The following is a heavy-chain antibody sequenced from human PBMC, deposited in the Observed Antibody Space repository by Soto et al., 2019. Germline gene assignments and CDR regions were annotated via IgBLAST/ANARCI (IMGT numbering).Heavy chain of an antibody. CDR1: GYTLTELS. V-gene: IGHV1-24*01. CDR3: ATVDSSGWYEIDY. Sequence: GASVKVSCKVSGYTLTELSMHWVRQAPGEGLEWMGGFDPEDGETIYAQKFQGRVTMTEDTSTDTAYMELSSLRSEDTAVYYCATVDSSGWYEIDYWGQGTLVTVSS. J-gene: IGHJ4*02. CDR2: FDPEDGET. D-gene: IGHD6-19*01.